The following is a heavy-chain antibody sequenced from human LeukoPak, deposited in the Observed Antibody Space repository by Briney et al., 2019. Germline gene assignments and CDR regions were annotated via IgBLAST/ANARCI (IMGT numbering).Heavy chain of an antibody. J-gene: IGHJ4*02. V-gene: IGHV4-38-2*01. CDR1: GYSIRNGYY. CDR3: ARLRRGIAVAGSRFDY. D-gene: IGHD6-19*01. CDR2: IYHSGST. Sequence: SETLSLTCAVSGYSIRNGYYWGWIRQPPGKGLEWIGSIYHSGSTYYNPSLKSRVTISVDTSKNQFSLKLSSVTAADTAVYYCARLRRGIAVAGSRFDYWGQGTLVTVSS.